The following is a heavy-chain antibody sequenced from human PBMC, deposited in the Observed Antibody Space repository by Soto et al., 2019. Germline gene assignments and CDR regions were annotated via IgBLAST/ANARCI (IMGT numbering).Heavy chain of an antibody. V-gene: IGHV4-30-4*02. J-gene: IGHJ6*02. CDR2: IFSSGTT. CDR3: ARVPSPFDFYYAMDV. D-gene: IGHD3-16*01. Sequence: KPSETLSLTCAVYGGSFSGYYWSWIRQAPGKGLEWIGYIFSSGTTYYNPSLKSRLTMSLDTSQNQFSLKLNSVTAADTAVYFCARVPSPFDFYYAMDVWGQGTTVTVSS. CDR1: GGSFSGYY.